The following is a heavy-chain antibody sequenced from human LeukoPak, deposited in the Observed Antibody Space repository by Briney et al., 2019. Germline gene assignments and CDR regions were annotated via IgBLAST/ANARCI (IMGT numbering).Heavy chain of an antibody. V-gene: IGHV3-30-3*01. CDR1: GFTFSSYA. D-gene: IGHD2-15*01. CDR2: ISYDGSNK. CDR3: ARGGRIFYYYYGMDV. J-gene: IGHJ6*02. Sequence: GGSLRLSCAASGFTFSSYAMSWARQAPGKGLEWVAVISYDGSNKYYADSVKGRFTISRDNSKNTLYLQMNSLRAEDTAVYYCARGGRIFYYYYGMDVWGQGTTVTVSS.